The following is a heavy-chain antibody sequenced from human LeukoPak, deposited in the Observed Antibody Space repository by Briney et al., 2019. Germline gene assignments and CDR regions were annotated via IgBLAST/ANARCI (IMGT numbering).Heavy chain of an antibody. V-gene: IGHV1-69*01. Sequence: SVKVSCKASGGTFSSYAISWVRQAPGQGLEWMGGIIPILGTANYAQKFQGRVTITADESTSTAYMELSSLRSEDTAVYYCATGVQLERRARSHYYYYMDVWGKGTTVTVSS. J-gene: IGHJ6*03. CDR3: ATGVQLERRARSHYYYYMDV. D-gene: IGHD1-1*01. CDR1: GGTFSSYA. CDR2: IIPILGTA.